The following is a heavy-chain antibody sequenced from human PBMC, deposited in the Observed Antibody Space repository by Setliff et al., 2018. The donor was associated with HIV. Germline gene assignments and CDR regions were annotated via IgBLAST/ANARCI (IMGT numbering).Heavy chain of an antibody. J-gene: IGHJ3*02. D-gene: IGHD4-17*01. CDR3: ARGTTLNVVPDAFDI. V-gene: IGHV4-59*04. CDR1: GGSMSSYY. Sequence: PSETLSLTCTVSGGSMSSYYWSWIRQPPGKGLEWIGYIYHAGNTYYNPSLKSRVTISVDTSKNQISLRLNSLTAADTAVYYCARGTTLNVVPDAFDIWGQGTMVTVSS. CDR2: IYHAGNT.